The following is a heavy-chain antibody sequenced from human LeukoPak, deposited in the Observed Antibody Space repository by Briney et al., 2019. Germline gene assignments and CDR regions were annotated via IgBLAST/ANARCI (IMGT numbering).Heavy chain of an antibody. J-gene: IGHJ4*02. Sequence: GRSLRLACAASGFTFSTCAMNWVRQAAGKGLEWVSSISGSSGSTNYADSVKGRFTISRVNSKNRLYLQMNSLRAEDTAIYYCAKDGSYSSLDYWGQGTLVSVSS. CDR3: AKDGSYSSLDY. CDR2: ISGSSGST. V-gene: IGHV3-23*01. CDR1: GFTFSTCA. D-gene: IGHD3-10*01.